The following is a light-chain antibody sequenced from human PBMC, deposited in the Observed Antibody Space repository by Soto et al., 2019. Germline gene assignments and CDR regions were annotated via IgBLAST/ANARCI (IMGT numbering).Light chain of an antibody. CDR2: GAS. CDR1: QGISTY. V-gene: IGKV1-9*01. Sequence: DIQLTQSPSFLSASIGDRVTITCRASQGISTYLAWYQQEPGKAPNLLIYGASTLRGGVPSRFSGSGSGTEFTLTISSLQPEDSGTYYCQQLNSYWYTFGQGTKLEL. J-gene: IGKJ2*01. CDR3: QQLNSYWYT.